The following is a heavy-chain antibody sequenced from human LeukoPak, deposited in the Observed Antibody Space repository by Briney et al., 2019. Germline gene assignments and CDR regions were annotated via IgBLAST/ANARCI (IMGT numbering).Heavy chain of an antibody. J-gene: IGHJ4*02. CDR2: ISGSTNYI. V-gene: IGHV3-21*01. D-gene: IGHD3-22*01. Sequence: KPGGSLRLSCAASGFAFSSYTMNWVRQAPGKGLEWVSSISGSTNYIYFADSVKGRFTISRDNAKNSLYLQMNSLRAEDTAVYYCARVRYDSSGPYYFDYWGQGTLVTVSS. CDR1: GFAFSSYT. CDR3: ARVRYDSSGPYYFDY.